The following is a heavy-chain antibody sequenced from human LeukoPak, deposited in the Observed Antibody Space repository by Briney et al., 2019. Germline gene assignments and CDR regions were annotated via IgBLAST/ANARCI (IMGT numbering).Heavy chain of an antibody. CDR2: ISYDGSNK. D-gene: IGHD2-15*01. J-gene: IGHJ6*03. Sequence: GGSLRLSCAASGFTFSSYGMHWVRQAPGKGLEWVAVISYDGSNKYYADSVKGRFTISRDNSKNTLYLQMNSLRAEDTAVYYCARGPDCSGGSCYLQGYYYYYMDVWGKGTTVTVSS. V-gene: IGHV3-30*03. CDR3: ARGPDCSGGSCYLQGYYYYYMDV. CDR1: GFTFSSYG.